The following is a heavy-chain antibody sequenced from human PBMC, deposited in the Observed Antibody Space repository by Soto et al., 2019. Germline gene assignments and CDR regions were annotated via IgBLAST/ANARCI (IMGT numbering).Heavy chain of an antibody. J-gene: IGHJ4*02. CDR2: ISGSGGST. CDR3: AKPGPDDFWSGNYGSHFDY. D-gene: IGHD3-3*01. CDR1: GFTFSSYA. V-gene: IGHV3-23*01. Sequence: EVQLLESGGGLVQPGGSLRLSCAASGFTFSSYAMSWVRQAPGKGLEWVSAISGSGGSTYYADSVKGRFTISRDNSKNPLYLQMNRLRAEDTAVYYCAKPGPDDFWSGNYGSHFDYWGQGTLVTVSS.